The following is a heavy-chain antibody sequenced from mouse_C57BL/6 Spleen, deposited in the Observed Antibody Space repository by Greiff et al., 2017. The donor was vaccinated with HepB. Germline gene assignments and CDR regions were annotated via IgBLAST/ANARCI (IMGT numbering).Heavy chain of an antibody. CDR3: AREGVVAQNYAMDY. D-gene: IGHD1-1*01. CDR2: IYPGSGST. CDR1: GYTFTSYW. J-gene: IGHJ4*01. V-gene: IGHV1-55*01. Sequence: QVHVKQPGAELVKPGASVKMSCKASGYTFTSYWITWVKQRPGQGLEWIGDIYPGSGSTNYNEKFKSKATLTVDTSSSTAYMQLSSLTSEDSAVYYCAREGVVAQNYAMDYWGQGTSVTVSS.